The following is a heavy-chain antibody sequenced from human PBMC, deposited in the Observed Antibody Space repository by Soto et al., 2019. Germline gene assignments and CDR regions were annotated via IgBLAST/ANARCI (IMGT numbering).Heavy chain of an antibody. Sequence: PSETLSLTCAVYGGSFSGYYWSWIRQPPGKGLEWIGEINHSGSTNYNPSLKSRVTISVDTSKNQFSLKLSSVTAADTAVYYCARHPRFSRGSLPVFDPWGQGTLVTVSS. CDR2: INHSGST. V-gene: IGHV4-34*01. CDR3: ARHPRFSRGSLPVFDP. D-gene: IGHD2-15*01. J-gene: IGHJ5*02. CDR1: GGSFSGYY.